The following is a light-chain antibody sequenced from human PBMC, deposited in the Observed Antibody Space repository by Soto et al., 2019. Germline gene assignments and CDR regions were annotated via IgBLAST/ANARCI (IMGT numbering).Light chain of an antibody. CDR2: DTS. CDR3: QQRSNWMIT. Sequence: VLTQSPGTLSLSPGERATLSRRASQPVNSYLNWYQQKPGQSPRLLMSDTSHRATDTPARFSGSGSGTDFTLTISSLEPEDFGVYYCQQRSNWMITFGQGTRLEIK. V-gene: IGKV3-11*01. J-gene: IGKJ5*01. CDR1: QPVNSY.